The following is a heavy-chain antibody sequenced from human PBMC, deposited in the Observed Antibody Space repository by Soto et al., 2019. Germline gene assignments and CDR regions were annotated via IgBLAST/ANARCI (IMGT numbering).Heavy chain of an antibody. CDR1: GGTFSSYA. CDR3: ARDYYDSSGSYYWYFDL. Sequence: QVQLVQSGAEVKKPGSSVKVSCKASGGTFSSYAISWVRQAPGQGLERMGGIIPIFGTANYAQKFQGRVTITADESTSTAYMELSSLRSEDTAVYYCARDYYDSSGSYYWYFDLWGRGTLVTVSS. D-gene: IGHD3-22*01. V-gene: IGHV1-69*01. J-gene: IGHJ2*01. CDR2: IIPIFGTA.